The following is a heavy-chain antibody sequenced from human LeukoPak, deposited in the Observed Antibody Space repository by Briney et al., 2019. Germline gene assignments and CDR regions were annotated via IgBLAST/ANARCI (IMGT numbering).Heavy chain of an antibody. J-gene: IGHJ4*02. CDR1: GFTSSSYA. D-gene: IGHD3-22*01. Sequence: GGSLRLSCAASGFTSSSYAMSWVRQAPGKGLEWVSAISGSGGSTYYADSVNGRFTISRDNSKNTLYLQMNSLRAEDTAVYYCAKDRTNYYDSSGYLYFDYWGQGTLVTVSS. CDR3: AKDRTNYYDSSGYLYFDY. V-gene: IGHV3-23*01. CDR2: ISGSGGST.